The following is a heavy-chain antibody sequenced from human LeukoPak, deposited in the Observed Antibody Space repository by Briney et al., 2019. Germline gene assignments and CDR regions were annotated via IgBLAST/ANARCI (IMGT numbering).Heavy chain of an antibody. D-gene: IGHD3-9*01. CDR2: IYSGGST. CDR1: GFTFSS. Sequence: GGSLRLSCAASGFTFSSWVRQAPGKGLEWVSVIYSGGSTYYADSVKGRFTISRDNFKNTLYLQMNSLRAEDTAVYYCARVGYDILTGTFDYWGQGTLVTVSS. V-gene: IGHV3-53*01. J-gene: IGHJ4*02. CDR3: ARVGYDILTGTFDY.